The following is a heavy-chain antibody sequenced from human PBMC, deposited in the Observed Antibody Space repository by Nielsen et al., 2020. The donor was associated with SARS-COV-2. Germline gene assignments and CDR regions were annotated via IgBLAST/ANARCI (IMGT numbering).Heavy chain of an antibody. CDR1: GFTFSSYS. V-gene: IGHV3-21*01. D-gene: IGHD6-19*01. Sequence: GESLKISCAASGFTFSSYSMNWVRQAPGKGLEWVSSISSSSSYIYYADSVKGRFTISRDNAKNSLYLQMNSLRAEDTAVYYCARELIAVAGTGFDYWGQGTLVTGSS. CDR2: ISSSSSYI. J-gene: IGHJ4*02. CDR3: ARELIAVAGTGFDY.